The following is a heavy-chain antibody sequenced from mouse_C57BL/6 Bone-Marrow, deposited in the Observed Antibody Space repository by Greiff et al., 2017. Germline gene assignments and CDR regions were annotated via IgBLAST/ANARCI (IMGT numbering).Heavy chain of an antibody. CDR2: INPGSGGT. CDR3: ARCRLKLEWDY. Sequence: VQLVESGAELVRPGTSVKVSCKASGYAFTNYLIEWVKQRPGQGLEWIGVINPGSGGTNYNEKFKGKATLTADKSSSTAYMQLSSLTSEDSAVYFCARCRLKLEWDYWGQGTSVTVSS. J-gene: IGHJ4*01. V-gene: IGHV1-54*01. CDR1: GYAFTNYL. D-gene: IGHD3-2*02.